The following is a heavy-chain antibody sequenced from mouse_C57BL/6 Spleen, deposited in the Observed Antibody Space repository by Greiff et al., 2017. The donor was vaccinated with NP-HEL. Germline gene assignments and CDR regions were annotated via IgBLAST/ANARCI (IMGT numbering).Heavy chain of an antibody. D-gene: IGHD2-14*01. J-gene: IGHJ2*01. CDR3: ARSPLGYVDY. Sequence: VQLQQSGAELVKPGASVKISCKASGYAFSSYWMNWVKQRPGKGLEWIGQIYPGVGDTNYNGKFKGKATLTADKSSSTAYMQLSSLTSDDSAVYFCARSPLGYVDYWGQGTTLTVSS. CDR2: IYPGVGDT. V-gene: IGHV1-80*01. CDR1: GYAFSSYW.